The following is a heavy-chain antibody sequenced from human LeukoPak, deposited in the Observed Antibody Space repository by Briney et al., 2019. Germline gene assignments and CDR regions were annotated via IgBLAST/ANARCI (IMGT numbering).Heavy chain of an antibody. V-gene: IGHV4-39*07. Sequence: SETLSLTCSVSGGSISSTVSYWGWIRQPPGKGLEWIGHMYYSGSTYYNPSLKSRVTLSVDTSRNQFSLRLSSVTAADTAVYYCARDGRGYASSWYFDLWGQGTLVTVSS. D-gene: IGHD6-13*01. CDR1: GGSISSTVSY. CDR3: ARDGRGYASSWYFDL. CDR2: MYYSGST. J-gene: IGHJ4*02.